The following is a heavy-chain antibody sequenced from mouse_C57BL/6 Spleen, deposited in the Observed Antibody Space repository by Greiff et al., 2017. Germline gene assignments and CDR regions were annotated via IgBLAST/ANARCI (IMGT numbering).Heavy chain of an antibody. CDR1: GFTFSSYT. Sequence: EVKLVESGGGLVKPGGSLKLSCAASGFTFSSYTMSWVRQTPEKRLEWVATISGGGGNTYYPDSVKGRFTISRDNAKNTLYLQMSSLRSEDTALYYCARGGRGLLRFAYWGQGTLVTVSA. J-gene: IGHJ3*01. CDR3: ARGGRGLLRFAY. D-gene: IGHD2-3*01. CDR2: ISGGGGNT. V-gene: IGHV5-9*01.